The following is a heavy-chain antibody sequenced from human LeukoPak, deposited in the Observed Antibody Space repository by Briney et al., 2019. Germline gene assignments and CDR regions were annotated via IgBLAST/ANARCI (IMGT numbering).Heavy chain of an antibody. CDR1: GGSISSSSYY. J-gene: IGHJ3*02. CDR2: IYYSGST. Sequence: KPSETLSLNCTVSGGSISSSSYYWGWIRKPPGKGLEWIGSIYYSGSTYYNPSLKSRVTISVDTSKSQFSLKLSSVTAADTAVYYCASVGIFGVVTHDAFDIWGQGTMVTVSS. V-gene: IGHV4-39*01. CDR3: ASVGIFGVVTHDAFDI. D-gene: IGHD3-3*02.